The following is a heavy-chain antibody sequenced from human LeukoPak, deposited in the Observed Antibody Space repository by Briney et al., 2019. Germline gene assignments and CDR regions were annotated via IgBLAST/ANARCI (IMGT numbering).Heavy chain of an antibody. D-gene: IGHD6-13*01. Sequence: PSETLSLTCTVSGYSISSGYYWGWIRQPPGKGLEWIGSIYHSGSTYYNPSLKSRVTISVDTSKNQFSLKLGSMAAADTAVYYCARLVGSSWYHEVLLGRDYWGQGTLVTVSS. CDR2: IYHSGST. CDR1: GYSISSGYY. V-gene: IGHV4-38-2*02. CDR3: ARLVGSSWYHEVLLGRDY. J-gene: IGHJ4*02.